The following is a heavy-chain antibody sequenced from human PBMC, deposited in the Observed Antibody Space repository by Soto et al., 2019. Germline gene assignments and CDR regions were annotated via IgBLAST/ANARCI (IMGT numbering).Heavy chain of an antibody. Sequence: EVQLAESGRGMVQPGGSLRLSGVASGFTFSSYDMHWVRQAPGKGLEYVSSISSNEGNTYYGNSVKGRFTIYRDNSKNTLYLQMGSLSAEDMAVYYCVRRVSGNYDYCGQGTLVTVSS. J-gene: IGHJ4*02. V-gene: IGHV3-64*01. D-gene: IGHD1-7*01. CDR3: VRRVSGNYDY. CDR1: GFTFSSYD. CDR2: ISSNEGNT.